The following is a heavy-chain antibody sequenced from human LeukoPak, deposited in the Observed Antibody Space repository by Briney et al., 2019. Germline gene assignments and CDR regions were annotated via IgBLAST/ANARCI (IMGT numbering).Heavy chain of an antibody. D-gene: IGHD3-3*01. J-gene: IGHJ4*02. Sequence: SGGSLRLSCAASGFTFSNYGMSWVRQAPGKGLEWVSSFSGSGGSTYYADSVKGRFTISRDNSKNTLYVQMNSLRAEDTAVYYCAKDRWSGFSQIDYWGQGTLVTVSS. CDR3: AKDRWSGFSQIDY. CDR1: GFTFSNYG. V-gene: IGHV3-23*01. CDR2: FSGSGGST.